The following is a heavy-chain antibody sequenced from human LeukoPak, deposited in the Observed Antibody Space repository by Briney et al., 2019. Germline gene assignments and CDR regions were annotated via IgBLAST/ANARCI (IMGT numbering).Heavy chain of an antibody. CDR3: ARGPGGYSGYVGFFDY. CDR1: GFTFSSYS. J-gene: IGHJ4*02. D-gene: IGHD5-12*01. Sequence: PGGSLRLSCAASGFTFSSYSMNWVRQAPGKGLEWVSSISSSSSYIYYADSVKGRFTISRDNAKNSLYLQMNSLRAEDTAVYYCARGPGGYSGYVGFFDYWGQGTLVTVSS. CDR2: ISSSSSYI. V-gene: IGHV3-21*01.